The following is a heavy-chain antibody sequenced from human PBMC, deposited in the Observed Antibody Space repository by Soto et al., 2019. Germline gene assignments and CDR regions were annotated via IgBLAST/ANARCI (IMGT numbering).Heavy chain of an antibody. CDR3: AAGTLGAVWTPLDD. D-gene: IGHD3-16*01. J-gene: IGHJ4*02. V-gene: IGHV4-59*12. CDR2: VYYSGST. CDR1: GGSFGDNY. Sequence: EIRSLNSGVSGGSFGDNYSPWIRQVPGKGLEWIGYVYYSGSTNYNPSLKSRVTISVDASKQQFSLKLTSVTAADTALYYCAAGTLGAVWTPLDDWGQGILVTVSS.